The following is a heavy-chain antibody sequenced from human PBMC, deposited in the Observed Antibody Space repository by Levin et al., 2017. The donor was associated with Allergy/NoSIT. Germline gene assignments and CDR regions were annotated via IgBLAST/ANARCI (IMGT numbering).Heavy chain of an antibody. V-gene: IGHV3-53*01. CDR2: IYSGGST. Sequence: LSLTCAASGFTVSSNYMSWVRQAPGKGLEWVSVIYSGGSTYYADSVKGRFTISRDNSKNTLYLQMNSLRAEDTAVYYCATRGDCSGGSCYPGAFDIWGQGTMVTVSS. J-gene: IGHJ3*02. CDR1: GFTVSSNY. CDR3: ATRGDCSGGSCYPGAFDI. D-gene: IGHD2-15*01.